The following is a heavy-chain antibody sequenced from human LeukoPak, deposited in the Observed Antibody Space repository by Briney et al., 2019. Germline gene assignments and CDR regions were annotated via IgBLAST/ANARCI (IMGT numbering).Heavy chain of an antibody. D-gene: IGHD2-2*01. Sequence: GGSLRLSCAASGFTFSTYSMTWVRQAPGRALEWVSSISGSASDIYYADSLRGRFNISRDNAKKKLYLEMSSLRAEDTALYYCAREQCSATSCSLLSAFDIWGQGTMVTVSS. CDR1: GFTFSTYS. CDR3: AREQCSATSCSLLSAFDI. V-gene: IGHV3-21*01. J-gene: IGHJ3*02. CDR2: ISGSASDI.